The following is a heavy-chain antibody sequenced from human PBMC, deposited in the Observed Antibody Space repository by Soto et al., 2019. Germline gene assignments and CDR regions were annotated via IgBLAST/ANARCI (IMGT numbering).Heavy chain of an antibody. J-gene: IGHJ6*03. CDR3: ALQGATRATHYCNYYVDV. CDR1: GYTFTSYG. V-gene: IGHV1-18*01. Sequence: ASVKVSCKASGYTFTSYGISWVRQAPGQGLEWMGWISAYNGNTNYAQKLQGRVTMTTDTSTSTAYIELRTLRSDDTAVYYCALQGATRATHYCNYYVDVWDKGTTVTV. D-gene: IGHD4-17*01. CDR2: ISAYNGNT.